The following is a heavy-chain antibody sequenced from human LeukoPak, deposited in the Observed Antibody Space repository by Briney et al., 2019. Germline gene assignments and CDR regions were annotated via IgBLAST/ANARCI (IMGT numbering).Heavy chain of an antibody. CDR1: GGSISSYY. Sequence: SETLSLTCTVSGGSISSYYWSWIRQPPGKGLEWIGRIYTGGSTTHNPSLKSRVTMSLDTSKNQFSLKLNSVTAADTAVYYCARDFSGFDYWGQGTLVIVSS. J-gene: IGHJ4*02. V-gene: IGHV4-4*07. CDR2: IYTGGST. CDR3: ARDFSGFDY. D-gene: IGHD3-10*01.